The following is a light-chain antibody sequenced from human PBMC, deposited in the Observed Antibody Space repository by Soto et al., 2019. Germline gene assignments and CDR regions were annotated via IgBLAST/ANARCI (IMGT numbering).Light chain of an antibody. Sequence: DIQMTQSPSTLSASVGDRVTITCRASQSISSWLAWYQQKPGKAPKLVIYDASSLESGVPSRFSGSGSATEFTLTISSLQPDDFATYYCQQYNSYPMYTFGQRTKLEIK. CDR3: QQYNSYPMYT. J-gene: IGKJ2*01. CDR1: QSISSW. V-gene: IGKV1-5*01. CDR2: DAS.